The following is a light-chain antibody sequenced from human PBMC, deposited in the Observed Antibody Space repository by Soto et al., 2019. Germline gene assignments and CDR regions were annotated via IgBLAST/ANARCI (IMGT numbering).Light chain of an antibody. J-gene: IGKJ1*01. V-gene: IGKV3-20*01. Sequence: VWTQSPVPLSVAPPHTAPLYRPGSQTVINNYLAWYQQKPGQAPRLLIYGASSRATGIPDRFSGSGSGTEFTLTISRLQSEDCAVYYCQQFSSYPLTFGQGTKVDIK. CDR3: QQFSSYPLT. CDR1: QTVINNY. CDR2: GAS.